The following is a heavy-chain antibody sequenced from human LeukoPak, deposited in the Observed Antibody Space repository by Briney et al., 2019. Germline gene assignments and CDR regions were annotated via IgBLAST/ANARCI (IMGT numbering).Heavy chain of an antibody. CDR1: GYSISSGYY. CDR3: ARAVGSYSGWFDP. D-gene: IGHD1-26*01. J-gene: IGHJ5*02. CDR2: IHHSAIT. Sequence: PSETLSLTCAVSGYSISSGYYWGWIRQPPGKGLEWIGSIHHSAITYYNPSLKSRVTISVDTSKNQFSLKLSSVTAADTAVYYCARAVGSYSGWFDPWGQGTLVTVSS. V-gene: IGHV4-38-2*01.